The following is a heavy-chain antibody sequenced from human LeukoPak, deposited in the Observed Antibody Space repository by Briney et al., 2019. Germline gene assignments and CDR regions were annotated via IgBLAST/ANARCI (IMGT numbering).Heavy chain of an antibody. D-gene: IGHD1-26*01. CDR2: ITSSSSYI. CDR1: GFTFSSYN. V-gene: IGHV3-21*01. CDR3: ARDLGSYYASYFDY. Sequence: GGSLRLSCAASGFTFSSYNMNWVRQAPGKGLEWVSSITSSSSYIYYADSVKGRFTISRDNAKNSLYLQMNSLRAEDTAVYYCARDLGSYYASYFDYWGQGTLVTVSS. J-gene: IGHJ4*02.